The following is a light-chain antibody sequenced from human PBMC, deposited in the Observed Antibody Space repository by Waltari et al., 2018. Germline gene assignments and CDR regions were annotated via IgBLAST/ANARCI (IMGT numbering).Light chain of an antibody. Sequence: QSALTQPASVSGSPGQSITISCTGTSRDIGGYNYVSWYQQHPGQAPKLMIYDVTRWPSGVSNRFSGSKSGNTASLTISGLQAEDEADYYCTSYTSTNTVIFGGGTKVTVL. CDR3: TSYTSTNTVI. V-gene: IGLV2-14*03. CDR1: SRDIGGYNY. J-gene: IGLJ2*01. CDR2: DVT.